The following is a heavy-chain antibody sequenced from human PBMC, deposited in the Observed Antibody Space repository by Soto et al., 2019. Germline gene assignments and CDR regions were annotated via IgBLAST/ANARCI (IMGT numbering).Heavy chain of an antibody. Sequence: GGSLRLSCAASGFTVSSNYMSWVRQAPGKGLEWVSVIYSGGSTYYADSVKGRFTISRDNSKNTLYLQMNSLRAEDTAVYYCARDRGPIKHYYYYGMDVWGQGTTVTVSS. J-gene: IGHJ6*02. D-gene: IGHD1-20*01. CDR1: GFTVSSNY. V-gene: IGHV3-53*01. CDR2: IYSGGST. CDR3: ARDRGPIKHYYYYGMDV.